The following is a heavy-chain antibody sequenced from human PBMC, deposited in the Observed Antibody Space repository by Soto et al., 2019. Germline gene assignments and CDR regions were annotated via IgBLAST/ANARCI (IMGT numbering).Heavy chain of an antibody. CDR1: GFTVSRDY. V-gene: IGHV3-53*01. CDR3: ARAYGVNPALFDP. Sequence: VPLVESGGGLIQPGGSLRLSCAASGFTVSRDYMSWVRQAPGKGLEWVSVIYTGGSTYYADSVKGRFTFSRDNSKNTLYLQMNCLRAEDTAVYYCARAYGVNPALFDPCGQGTLVTVSS. CDR2: IYTGGST. D-gene: IGHD4-17*01. J-gene: IGHJ5*02.